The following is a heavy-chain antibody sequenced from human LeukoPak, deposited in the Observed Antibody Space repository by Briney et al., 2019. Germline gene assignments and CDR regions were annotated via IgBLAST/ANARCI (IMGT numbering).Heavy chain of an antibody. V-gene: IGHV4-34*01. CDR2: INHSGST. CDR1: GGSFSGYY. J-gene: IGHJ4*02. CDR3: ARGYYYDSSGSRSSQFDY. Sequence: SETLSLTCAVYGGSFSGYYWSWIRQPPGKGLEWIGEINHSGSTNYNPPLKSRVTISVDTSKNQFSLKLSSVTAADTAVYYCARGYYYDSSGSRSSQFDYWGQGTLVTVSS. D-gene: IGHD3-22*01.